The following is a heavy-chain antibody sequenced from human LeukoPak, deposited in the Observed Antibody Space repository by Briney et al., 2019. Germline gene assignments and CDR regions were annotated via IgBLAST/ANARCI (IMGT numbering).Heavy chain of an antibody. CDR1: GFTFDDYA. D-gene: IGHD6-19*01. CDR2: ISWNSGSI. V-gene: IGHV3-9*01. CDR3: AKDMFAAIRGIAVAFDY. J-gene: IGHJ4*02. Sequence: PGRSLRLSCAASGFTFDDYAMHWVRQAPGKDLEWVSGISWNSGSIGYADSVKGRFTISRDNAKNSPYLQMNSLRAEDTALYYCAKDMFAAIRGIAVAFDYWGQGTLVTVSS.